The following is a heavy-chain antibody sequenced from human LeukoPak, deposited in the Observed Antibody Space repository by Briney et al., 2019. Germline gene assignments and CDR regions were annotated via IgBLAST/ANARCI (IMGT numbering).Heavy chain of an antibody. D-gene: IGHD3-22*01. CDR1: GYTFTCYY. V-gene: IGHV1-2*02. CDR2: INPNSGGT. J-gene: IGHJ4*02. CDR3: AREGIFGYYDSSGPGVY. Sequence: ASVKVSCKASGYTFTCYYMHWVRQAPGQGLEWMGWINPNSGGTNYAQKFQGRVTMTRDTSISTAYMELSRLRSDDTAVYYCAREGIFGYYDSSGPGVYWGQGTLVTVSS.